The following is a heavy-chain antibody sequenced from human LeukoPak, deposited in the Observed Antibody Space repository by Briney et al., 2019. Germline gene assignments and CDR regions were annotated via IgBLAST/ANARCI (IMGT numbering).Heavy chain of an antibody. D-gene: IGHD1-26*01. CDR3: ASGRLSGKGFDY. J-gene: IGHJ4*02. V-gene: IGHV3-66*01. CDR1: GFTVTSNY. Sequence: AGGSLRLSCAASGFTVTSNYMSWVRRAPGKGLEWVSVTYSVGSADYADSVKGRFIISRDTSKNTLYLQMNSLRAEDTAVYYCASGRLSGKGFDYWGQGTLVTVSS. CDR2: TYSVGSA.